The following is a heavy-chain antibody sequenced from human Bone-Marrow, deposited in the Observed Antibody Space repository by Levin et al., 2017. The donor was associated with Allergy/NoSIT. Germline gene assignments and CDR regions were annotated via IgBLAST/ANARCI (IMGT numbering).Heavy chain of an antibody. CDR3: ARDEHGAFDY. D-gene: IGHD4/OR15-4a*01. CDR1: GFTFSDFW. J-gene: IGHJ4*02. CDR2: SYSDGSGT. V-gene: IGHV3-74*01. Sequence: QAGGSLRLSCATSGFTFSDFWMHWVRQAPGKGLVWVSRSYSDGSGTSYADSVKGRFTISRDNARNTLYLQMNSLRVEDTAVYYCARDEHGAFDYWGQGTLVTVSS.